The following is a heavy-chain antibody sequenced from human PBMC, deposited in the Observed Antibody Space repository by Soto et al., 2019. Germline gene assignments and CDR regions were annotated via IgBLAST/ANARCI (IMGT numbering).Heavy chain of an antibody. J-gene: IGHJ6*02. CDR3: AVHLGENYYTMDV. CDR1: GFTFSTFV. V-gene: IGHV3-23*01. CDR2: ITGSGKSA. Sequence: GGTLRLSCAASGFTFSTFVMTWVRQVPGEGLEWISSITGSGKSAYYADSVKDRVTISRDNSKNTLYLQISSLGVDDTAVYHCAVHLGENYYTMDVWGQGTTVTVSS. D-gene: IGHD3-10*01.